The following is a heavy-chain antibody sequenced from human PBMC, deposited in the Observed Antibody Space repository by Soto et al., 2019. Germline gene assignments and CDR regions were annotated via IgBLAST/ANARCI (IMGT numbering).Heavy chain of an antibody. D-gene: IGHD3-22*01. J-gene: IGHJ4*02. Sequence: SETLSLTCTVSGGSISSSSYYWGWIRQPPGKGLEWIGSIYYSGSTNYNPSLKSRVTISVDTSKNQFSLKLSSVTAADTAVYYCASYRALYYYDSSGPFDYWGQGTLVTVSS. CDR3: ASYRALYYYDSSGPFDY. CDR2: IYYSGST. CDR1: GGSISSSSYY. V-gene: IGHV4-39*07.